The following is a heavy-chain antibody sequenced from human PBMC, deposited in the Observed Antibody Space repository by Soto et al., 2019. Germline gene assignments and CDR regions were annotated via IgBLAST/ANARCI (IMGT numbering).Heavy chain of an antibody. Sequence: PSETLSLTCAVYGGSFSGYYWSWIRQPPGKGLEWIGEINHSGSTNYNPSLKSRVTISVDTSKNQFSLKLSSVTAADTAVYYCARAAPRFCCGGSGYSGRDSWARETEVPVSS. CDR1: GGSFSGYY. D-gene: IGHD2-15*01. CDR3: ARAAPRFCCGGSGYSGRDS. V-gene: IGHV4-34*01. J-gene: IGHJ4*02. CDR2: INHSGST.